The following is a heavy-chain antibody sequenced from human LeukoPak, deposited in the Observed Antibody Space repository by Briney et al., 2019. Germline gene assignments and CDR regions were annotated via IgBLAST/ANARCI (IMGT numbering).Heavy chain of an antibody. CDR2: INQDGSEK. J-gene: IGHJ5*02. V-gene: IGHV3-7*01. CDR3: ARGKTSQNIVTRKTYNWFDP. D-gene: IGHD2/OR15-2a*01. CDR1: GFTFSSYW. Sequence: PGGSLRLSCAASGFTFSSYWMSWVRQAPGKGLEWVANINQDGSEKYCVDSVKGRFTISRDNTKNSLYLQMKSLRAEDTAVYYCARGKTSQNIVTRKTYNWFDPWGQGTLVTVSS.